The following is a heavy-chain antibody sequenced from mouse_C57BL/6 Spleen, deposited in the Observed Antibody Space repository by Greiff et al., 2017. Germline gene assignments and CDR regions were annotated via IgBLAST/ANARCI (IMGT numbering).Heavy chain of an antibody. CDR2: IYPGDGDT. Sequence: VQLQQSGPELVKPGASVKISCKASGYAFSSSWMNWVKQRPGKGLEWIGRIYPGDGDTNYNGKFKGKATLNAAKSSSTAYMHLHNRTAEDSAVYVCARHYGSSYSYYFDYSGQDTTLTVSS. V-gene: IGHV1-82*01. D-gene: IGHD1-1*01. CDR1: GYAFSSSW. CDR3: ARHYGSSYSYYFDY. J-gene: IGHJ2*01.